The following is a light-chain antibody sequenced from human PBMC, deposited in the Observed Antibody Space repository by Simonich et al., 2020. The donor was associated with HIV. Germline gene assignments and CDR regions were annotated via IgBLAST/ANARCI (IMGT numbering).Light chain of an antibody. J-gene: IGKJ1*01. CDR3: QQYYSTPPT. V-gene: IGKV4-1*01. CDR1: RTILYSYNNKNY. Sequence: DIVMTQSPDSLAVSLGERATINCKSTRTILYSYNNKNYLALYQQKPGQPPKLLIYWASTRESGVPDRFSASGSGTDFTLTISSLQAEDVAVYSCQQYYSTPPTFGQGTKVEIK. CDR2: WAS.